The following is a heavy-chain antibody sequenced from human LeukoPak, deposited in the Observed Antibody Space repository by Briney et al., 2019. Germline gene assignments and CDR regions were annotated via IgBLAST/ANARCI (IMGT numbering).Heavy chain of an antibody. D-gene: IGHD2-2*01. Sequence: ASVKVSCKASGYTFTNYGISWVRQAPGQGLEWMGWISAYNGNTNYAQKLQGRVTMTTDTSTSTAYMELRSLRSDDTAVYYCARVGGYCSSTSCYLVDYWGQGTLVTVSS. CDR3: ARVGGYCSSTSCYLVDY. V-gene: IGHV1-18*01. J-gene: IGHJ4*02. CDR1: GYTFTNYG. CDR2: ISAYNGNT.